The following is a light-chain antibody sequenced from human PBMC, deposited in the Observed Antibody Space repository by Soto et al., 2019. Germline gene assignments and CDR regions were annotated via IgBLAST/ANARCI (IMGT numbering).Light chain of an antibody. CDR3: QHGSNWPNT. CDR1: QSVSSY. J-gene: IGKJ4*01. CDR2: DAS. V-gene: IGKV3-11*01. Sequence: EIVLTQSPATLSLSPGERAALSCRASQSVSSYLAWYHQKPGQAPRLLIYDASNRATGIPARFSGSGSGTDFPLAISSLEPEDVAVYYCQHGSNWPNTFGGGTKVESK.